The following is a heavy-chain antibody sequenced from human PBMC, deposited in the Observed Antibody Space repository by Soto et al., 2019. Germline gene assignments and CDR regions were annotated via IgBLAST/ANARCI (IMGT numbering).Heavy chain of an antibody. CDR2: ISAYNGNT. CDR1: GYTFTSYG. V-gene: IGHV1-18*01. Sequence: QVQLVQSGAEVKKPGASVKVSCKASGYTFTSYGISWVRQAPGQGLEWMGWISAYNGNTNYAQKLQGRVTMTTDTDTSRACMELRSLKSDDTAVYYCARSWYSSGHNPSAPFDYWGQGTLVTVSS. CDR3: ARSWYSSGHNPSAPFDY. D-gene: IGHD6-19*01. J-gene: IGHJ4*02.